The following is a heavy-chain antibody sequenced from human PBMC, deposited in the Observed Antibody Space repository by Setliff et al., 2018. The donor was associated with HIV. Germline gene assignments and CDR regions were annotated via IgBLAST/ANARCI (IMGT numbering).Heavy chain of an antibody. J-gene: IGHJ6*02. Sequence: GGSLRLSCEASGFIFRNYWMSWVRQAPGKGLEWVANIKADGSEKHHVASVKGRFTISRDNAKNSVYLQMNSLRVEDTAIYYCAKDASTITIFGVVHNAFGMDVWGQGTTVTVSS. V-gene: IGHV3-7*01. CDR2: IKADGSEK. CDR1: GFIFRNYW. CDR3: AKDASTITIFGVVHNAFGMDV. D-gene: IGHD3-3*01.